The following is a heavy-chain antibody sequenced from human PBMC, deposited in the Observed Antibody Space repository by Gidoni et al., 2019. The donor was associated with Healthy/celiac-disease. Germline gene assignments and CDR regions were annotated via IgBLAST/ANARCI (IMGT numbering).Heavy chain of an antibody. CDR3: ARGGWFGESLFDY. V-gene: IGHV4-30-2*01. CDR2: IYHSGST. Sequence: QLQLQESGSGLVQPSQTLSLTCAVSGGSIRSGGYSWSWIRQPPGKGLEWIGYIYHSGSTYYNPSLKSRVTISVDRSKNQFSLKLSSVTAADTAVYYCARGGWFGESLFDYWGQGTLVTVSS. J-gene: IGHJ4*02. CDR1: GGSIRSGGYS. D-gene: IGHD3-10*01.